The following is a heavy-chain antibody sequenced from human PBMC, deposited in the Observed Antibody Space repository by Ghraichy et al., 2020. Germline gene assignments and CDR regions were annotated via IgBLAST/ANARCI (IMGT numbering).Heavy chain of an antibody. CDR2: FDPEDGET. J-gene: IGHJ6*02. D-gene: IGHD3-3*01. CDR3: ATQFLIQRGDFWSGYYKRGVGYYYYYGMDV. V-gene: IGHV1-24*01. Sequence: ASVKVSCKVSGYTLTELSMHWVRQAPGKGLEWMGGFDPEDGETIYAQKFQGRVTMTEDTSTDTAYMELSSLRSEDTAVYYCATQFLIQRGDFWSGYYKRGVGYYYYYGMDVGGQGTTVTVSS. CDR1: GYTLTELS.